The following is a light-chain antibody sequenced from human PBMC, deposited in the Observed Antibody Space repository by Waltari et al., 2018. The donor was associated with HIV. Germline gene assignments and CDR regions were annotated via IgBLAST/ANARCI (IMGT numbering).Light chain of an antibody. J-gene: IGLJ2*01. CDR2: EVN. V-gene: IGLV2-18*02. CDR1: SSDVGSYNS. CDR3: SSYTSSTVV. Sequence: SALTQPPSVSGSPGQQVTLPCSGTSSDVGSYNSFSWYQQHPGTASKLMIYEVNNRPSGFPDRFSGSKSGNTASLTISGLQAEDEADYYCSSYTSSTVVFGGGTKLTVL.